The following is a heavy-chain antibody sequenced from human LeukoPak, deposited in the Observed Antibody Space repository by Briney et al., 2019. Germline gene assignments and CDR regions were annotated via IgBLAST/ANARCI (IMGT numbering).Heavy chain of an antibody. CDR3: GRYYVMDV. V-gene: IGHV3-64*04. CDR2: IGTSGGST. CDR1: GFTFSHYA. Sequence: GGSLRLSCSASGFTFSHYAMHWVRQAPGKGLEYVSAIGTSGGSTYYADSVKGRFTISRDNSKSTLYLQMNSLRAEDTAVYYCGRYYVMDVWGQGTSVTVSS. J-gene: IGHJ6*02.